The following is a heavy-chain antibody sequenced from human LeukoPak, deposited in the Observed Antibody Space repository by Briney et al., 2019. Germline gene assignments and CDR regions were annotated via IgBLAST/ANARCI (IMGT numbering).Heavy chain of an antibody. CDR2: ISGRGSWT. Sequence: GGSLRLSCAASGFSFSTRAVSWVRQAPGKGLEWVATISGRGSWTVLADSVKGRFTISRDNSKNTAYLQMNSLRVDDTAVYFCAKDIAWGQGTMVTVSS. D-gene: IGHD3-16*02. V-gene: IGHV3-23*01. J-gene: IGHJ3*01. CDR3: AKDIA. CDR1: GFSFSTRA.